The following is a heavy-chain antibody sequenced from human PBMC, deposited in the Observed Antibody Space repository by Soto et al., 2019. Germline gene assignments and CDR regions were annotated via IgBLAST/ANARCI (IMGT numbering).Heavy chain of an antibody. CDR2: IYYSGST. CDR1: GGSISSSSYY. Sequence: AETLSLTCTVSGGSISSSSYYWGWFRHPPGKGLEWIGSIYYSGSTYDNPSLKSRVTISVDTSKNQFSLKLSSVTAADTAVYYCARTGYYVGGWFDPWGQGTLVTVSS. J-gene: IGHJ5*02. CDR3: ARTGYYVGGWFDP. D-gene: IGHD3-9*01. V-gene: IGHV4-39*01.